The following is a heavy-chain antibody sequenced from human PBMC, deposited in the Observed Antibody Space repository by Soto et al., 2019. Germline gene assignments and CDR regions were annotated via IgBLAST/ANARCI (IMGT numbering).Heavy chain of an antibody. V-gene: IGHV1-46*01. D-gene: IGHD4-17*01. CDR1: GHTFTSYY. J-gene: IGHJ3*02. CDR2: INLSAGST. Sequence: GASVKVSCKASGHTFTSYYMHWVRQAPGQGLEWIGIINLSAGSTSYAQKFQGRVTITRDTSTSTVYMDMSSLRSEDTAVYYCARRRDYGVVYAFDIWGQGTMVTVSS. CDR3: ARRRDYGVVYAFDI.